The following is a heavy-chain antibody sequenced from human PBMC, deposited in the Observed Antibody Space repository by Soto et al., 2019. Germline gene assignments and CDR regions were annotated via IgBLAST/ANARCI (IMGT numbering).Heavy chain of an antibody. J-gene: IGHJ4*02. CDR3: ARVAAVADLFDS. V-gene: IGHV4-59*01. CDR1: GGSISSYY. CDR2: IYYSGST. D-gene: IGHD6-19*01. Sequence: SETLSLTCTVSGGSISSYYWSWFRQPPGKGLEWIGYIYYSGSTNYNPSLKSRVTISVDTSKNQFSLKLSSVTAADTAVYYCARVAAVADLFDSWGQRALVTVSA.